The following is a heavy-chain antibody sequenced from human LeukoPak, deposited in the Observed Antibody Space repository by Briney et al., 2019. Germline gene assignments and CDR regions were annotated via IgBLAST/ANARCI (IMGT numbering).Heavy chain of an antibody. D-gene: IGHD2-2*01. CDR2: IDWDDDK. J-gene: IGHJ4*02. CDR3: ARILGYCSSTSTLNDY. V-gene: IGHV2-70*11. Sequence: RLSGPALVKPTQTLTLTCTFSGFSLSTSGMCVSWIRQPPGKALEWLARIDWDDDKYYSTSLKTRLTISKDTSKNQVVLTMTNMDPVDTATYYCARILGYCSSTSTLNDYWGQGTLVTVSS. CDR1: GFSLSTSGMC.